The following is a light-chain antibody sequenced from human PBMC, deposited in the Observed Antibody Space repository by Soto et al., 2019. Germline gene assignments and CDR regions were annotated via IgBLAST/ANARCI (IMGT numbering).Light chain of an antibody. CDR2: AAS. CDR1: QAISTW. Sequence: DIQMTQSPSSVSASVGDRVTITCRASQAISTWLAWYQQKPGKAPKLLIYAASNLQTGVPSRFSGSGSGTDFTLTISSLQPEDFETYYCQQANSFPRTFGQGAKVEIK. CDR3: QQANSFPRT. J-gene: IGKJ1*01. V-gene: IGKV1D-12*01.